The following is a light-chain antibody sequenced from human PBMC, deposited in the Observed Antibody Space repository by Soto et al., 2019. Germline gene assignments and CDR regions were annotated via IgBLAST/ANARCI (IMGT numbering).Light chain of an antibody. J-gene: IGKJ1*01. CDR1: QSISSW. Sequence: DIQMTQSPSTLSASAGDRVTITCRASQSISSWFAWYQQKPGKAPKLLIYKASSLESGVPSRFSGSGSGTEFTLTISSLQPDDFATYYCQQYNSYSRTFGQGTKVEIK. CDR2: KAS. V-gene: IGKV1-5*03. CDR3: QQYNSYSRT.